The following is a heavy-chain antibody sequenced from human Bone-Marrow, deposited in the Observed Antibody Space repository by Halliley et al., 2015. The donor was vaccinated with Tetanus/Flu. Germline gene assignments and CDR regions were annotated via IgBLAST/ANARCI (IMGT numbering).Heavy chain of an antibody. CDR2: ISYDGSNK. Sequence: SLRLSCVASRFIFSSCAMHWVRQAPGKGLEWVAVISYDGSNKYYADSVKGRFTISRDNSKNTLYLQINSLRAEDTAIYCCAKDWGFVDYIANRFDPRGQVTMVTISS. J-gene: IGHJ5*02. V-gene: IGHV3-30*18. CDR3: AKDWGFVDYIANRFDP. CDR1: RFIFSSCA. D-gene: IGHD4-4*01.